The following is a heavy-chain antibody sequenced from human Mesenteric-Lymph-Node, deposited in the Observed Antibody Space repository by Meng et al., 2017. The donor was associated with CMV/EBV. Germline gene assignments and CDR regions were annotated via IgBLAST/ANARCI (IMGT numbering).Heavy chain of an antibody. Sequence: GESLKISCAASGFTFSSYGMHWVRQPPGKGLEWVSVIFAGETTYYADAVKGRFTISRDNSKNTLYLQLNSLRVEDTAVYFCANGRAARIGVWGQGTQVTVSS. V-gene: IGHV3-NL1*01. CDR2: IFAGETT. CDR1: GFTFSSYG. J-gene: IGHJ4*02. D-gene: IGHD6-6*01. CDR3: ANGRAARIGV.